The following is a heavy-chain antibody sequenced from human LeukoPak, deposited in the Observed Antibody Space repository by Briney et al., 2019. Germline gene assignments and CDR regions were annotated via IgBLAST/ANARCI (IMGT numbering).Heavy chain of an antibody. CDR1: GVSVSSNNW. V-gene: IGHV4/OR15-8*02. CDR2: IHYSGDI. J-gene: IGHJ4*02. CDR3: ATRDETRTRMFPPDS. D-gene: IGHD1-1*01. Sequence: PSETLSLTCAVSGVSVSSNNWWTWVRQPPGKGLEWIGEIHYSGDIKYTPSLKTRVSLSMDTSRNRLSLNLNSVTVADTAVYYCATRDETRTRMFPPDSWGRGTRVTVSS.